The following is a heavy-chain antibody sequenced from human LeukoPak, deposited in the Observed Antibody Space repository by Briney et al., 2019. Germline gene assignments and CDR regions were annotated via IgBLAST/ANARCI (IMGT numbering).Heavy chain of an antibody. CDR3: LQHCPYPPGNWLNP. J-gene: IGHJ5*02. Sequence: PSETLSLTCSVSGGSIDSRIYFWGWIRQFPGKGLEWIGNIHYNESTYYNPSLQSRVTMSVDTSNNRFSLSLTSVTAADTAIYYCLQHCPYPPGNWLNPWGQGTLVTVSS. D-gene: IGHD2-15*01. CDR2: IHYNEST. CDR1: GGSIDSRIYF. V-gene: IGHV4-39*02.